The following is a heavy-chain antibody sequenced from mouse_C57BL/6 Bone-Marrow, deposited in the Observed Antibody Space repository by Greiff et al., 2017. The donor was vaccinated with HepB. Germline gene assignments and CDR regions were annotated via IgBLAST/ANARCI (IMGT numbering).Heavy chain of an antibody. V-gene: IGHV10-1*01. CDR3: VRHCRSRSWYFDV. CDR2: IRSKSNNYAT. CDR1: GFSFNTYA. J-gene: IGHJ1*03. D-gene: IGHD1-1*01. Sequence: EVQRVESGGGLVQPKGSLKLSCAASGFSFNTYAMNWVRQAPGKGLEWVARIRSKSNNYATYYADSVKDRFTISRDDSDSMLYLQMINLKTEDTAMYYCVRHCRSRSWYFDVWGTGTTVTVSS.